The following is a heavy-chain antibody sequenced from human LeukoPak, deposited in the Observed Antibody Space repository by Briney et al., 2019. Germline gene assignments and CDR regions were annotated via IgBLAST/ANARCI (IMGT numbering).Heavy chain of an antibody. V-gene: IGHV3-11*06. J-gene: IGHJ4*02. CDR2: ISSSSSYT. D-gene: IGHD5-18*01. CDR1: GFTFSDYY. Sequence: GGSLRLSCAASGFTFSDYYMSWIRQAPGKGLEWVSYISSSSSYTNYADSVKGRFTISRDNAKNSLYLQMNSLRAEDTAVYYCARGAYTAMALRYYYWGQGTLVTVSS. CDR3: ARGAYTAMALRYYY.